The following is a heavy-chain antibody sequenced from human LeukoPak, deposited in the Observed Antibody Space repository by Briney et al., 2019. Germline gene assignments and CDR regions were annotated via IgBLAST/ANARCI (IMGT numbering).Heavy chain of an antibody. V-gene: IGHV3-21*01. Sequence: GGSLRLSCAASGFTFDDYGMSWVRQAPGKGLEWVSIISSGSSAIFSADALKGRFTISRDDAKNLLYLDMNSLRAEDTAVYYCARGHTAVTRHFDFWGQGTLVTVSS. CDR3: ARGHTAVTRHFDF. CDR1: GFTFDDYG. D-gene: IGHD4-17*01. CDR2: ISSGSSAI. J-gene: IGHJ4*02.